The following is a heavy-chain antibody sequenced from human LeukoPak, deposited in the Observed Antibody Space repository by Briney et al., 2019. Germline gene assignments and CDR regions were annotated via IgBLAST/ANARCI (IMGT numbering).Heavy chain of an antibody. CDR3: ARGRLTYYYGSGSLFDY. Sequence: SETLSLTCTVSGGSISSYYWSWIRQPPGKGLEWIGYIYYSGSTNYNPSLKSRVTISVDTSKNQFSLKLSSVTAADMAVYYCARGRLTYYYGSGSLFDYWGQGTLVTVSS. CDR1: GGSISSYY. D-gene: IGHD3-10*01. CDR2: IYYSGST. J-gene: IGHJ4*02. V-gene: IGHV4-59*01.